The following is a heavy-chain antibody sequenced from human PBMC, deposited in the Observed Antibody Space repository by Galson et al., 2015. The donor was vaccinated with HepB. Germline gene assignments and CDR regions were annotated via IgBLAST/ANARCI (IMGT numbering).Heavy chain of an antibody. Sequence: SLGLSCAASGFTFSSHSMNWVRQAPGKGLEWIAYISSSGNNIYYADSVKGRFSISRDNANNALYLQMDSLRAEDTGVYYCVRDGDIGDYALDYWGPGILVTVSS. CDR2: ISSSGNNI. CDR3: VRDGDIGDYALDY. J-gene: IGHJ4*02. CDR1: GFTFSSHS. V-gene: IGHV3-48*01. D-gene: IGHD4-17*01.